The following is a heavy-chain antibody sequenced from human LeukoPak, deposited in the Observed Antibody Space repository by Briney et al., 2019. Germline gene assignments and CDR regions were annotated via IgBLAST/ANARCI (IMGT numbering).Heavy chain of an antibody. CDR1: GYTFTSYG. CDR2: ISAYNGNT. CDR3: ARDNSVEDTAWWFDP. D-gene: IGHD4-23*01. J-gene: IGHJ5*02. V-gene: IGHV1-18*01. Sequence: GASVKVSCKASGYTFTSYGISWVRQAPGQGLEWMGWISAYNGNTNYAQKLQGRVTMTTDTSTSTAYMELRRLRSDDTAVYYCARDNSVEDTAWWFDPWGQGTLVTVSS.